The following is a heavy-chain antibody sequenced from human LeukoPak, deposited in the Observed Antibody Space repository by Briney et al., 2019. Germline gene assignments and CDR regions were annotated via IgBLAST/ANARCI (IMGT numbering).Heavy chain of an antibody. J-gene: IGHJ6*03. Sequence: SETLSLTCSVSGGSITSSTYYWGWIRQPPGKGLEWIGSIYNSGSTYYNPSLKSRVTISVDTSKNQFSLKLSSVTAADTAVYYCASSEYCTNGVCDPGNYYYYYMDVWGKGTTVTVSS. CDR1: GGSITSSTYY. D-gene: IGHD2-8*01. CDR3: ASSEYCTNGVCDPGNYYYYYMDV. V-gene: IGHV4-39*07. CDR2: IYNSGST.